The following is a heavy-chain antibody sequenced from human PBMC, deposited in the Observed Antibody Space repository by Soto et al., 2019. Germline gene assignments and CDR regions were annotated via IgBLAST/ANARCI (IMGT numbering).Heavy chain of an antibody. J-gene: IGHJ6*02. CDR1: VGSISSGGYY. D-gene: IGHD6-13*01. CDR2: IYYSGST. V-gene: IGHV4-31*03. Sequence: PSETLSLTCTVSVGSISSGGYYWSWIRQHPGKGLEWIGYIYYSGSTYYNPSLKSRVTISVDTSKNQFSLKLSSVTAADTAVYYCARDLIRAAGTSLYYYYGMDVWGQGTTVTVSS. CDR3: ARDLIRAAGTSLYYYYGMDV.